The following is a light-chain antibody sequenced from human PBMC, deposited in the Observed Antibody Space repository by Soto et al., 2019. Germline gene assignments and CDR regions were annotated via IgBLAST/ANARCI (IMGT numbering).Light chain of an antibody. V-gene: IGLV2-11*01. J-gene: IGLJ1*01. CDR2: DVS. Sequence: QSALTQPRSVSRSPGQSVTVSCTGTSSDVGGYNSVSWYQQHPGKAPKLMIYDVSKRPSGVPDRFSGSKSGNTASLTISGLQAEDEADYYCCSYVGSYSYVFGTGTKVTVL. CDR1: SSDVGGYNS. CDR3: CSYVGSYSYV.